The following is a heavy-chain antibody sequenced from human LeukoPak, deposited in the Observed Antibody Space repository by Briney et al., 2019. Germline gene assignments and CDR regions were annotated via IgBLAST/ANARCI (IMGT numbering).Heavy chain of an antibody. D-gene: IGHD7-27*01. CDR2: ISAYNGNT. CDR3: ARDADPGEPNYYYYGMDV. Sequence: ASVKVSCKASGYTFTSYGISWVRQAPGQGLEWMGWISAYNGNTNYAQKLQGRVTMTTDTSTSTAYMELRSLRSDDTAVYYCARDADPGEPNYYYYGMDVWGQGTTDTVSS. V-gene: IGHV1-18*01. J-gene: IGHJ6*02. CDR1: GYTFTSYG.